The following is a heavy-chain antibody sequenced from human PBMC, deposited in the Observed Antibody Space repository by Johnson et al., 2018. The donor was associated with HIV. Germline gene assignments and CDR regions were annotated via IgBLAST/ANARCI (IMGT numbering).Heavy chain of an antibody. J-gene: IGHJ3*02. Sequence: VYLVESGGGVVRPGGSLRLSCAASGFTFDDYGMSWVRQAPGKGLEWVSGINWNGGNTGYADSVKGRFTISRDNAKNSLNLQMNSLRAEDTALYYCANLLFLQWLAPDDGFDIWGQGTMVTVSS. CDR2: INWNGGNT. D-gene: IGHD3-3*01. V-gene: IGHV3-20*04. CDR3: ANLLFLQWLAPDDGFDI. CDR1: GFTFDDYG.